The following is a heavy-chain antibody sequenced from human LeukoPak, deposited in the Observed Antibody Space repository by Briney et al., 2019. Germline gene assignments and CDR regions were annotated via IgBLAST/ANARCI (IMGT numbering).Heavy chain of an antibody. CDR3: ARDRYYGSGSYQFYFYYMDV. J-gene: IGHJ6*03. CDR1: EYTFTGYY. CDR2: INPNSGDT. V-gene: IGHV1-2*02. Sequence: ASVKVSCKASEYTFTGYYMHWVRQAPGQGLEWMGWINPNSGDTNYAQKFQGRVTMTRDTSINTAYMELSRLRSDDTAVYYCARDRYYGSGSYQFYFYYMDVWGRGTPVTVSS. D-gene: IGHD3-10*01.